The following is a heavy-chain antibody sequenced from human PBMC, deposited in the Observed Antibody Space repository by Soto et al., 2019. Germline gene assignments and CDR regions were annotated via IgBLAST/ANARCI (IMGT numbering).Heavy chain of an antibody. J-gene: IGHJ4*02. D-gene: IGHD6-13*01. CDR1: GFTFSNYA. CDR3: AKDLFEYSSTWYYFES. V-gene: IGHV3-23*01. Sequence: PGGSLRLSXAASGFTFSNYAMIWVRQAPGKGLEWVPTFSGSGGSTHYADSVKGRFTISRDNSKNTLYLQMSSLRAEDTAVYYCAKDLFEYSSTWYYFESWGQGTLVTVSS. CDR2: FSGSGGST.